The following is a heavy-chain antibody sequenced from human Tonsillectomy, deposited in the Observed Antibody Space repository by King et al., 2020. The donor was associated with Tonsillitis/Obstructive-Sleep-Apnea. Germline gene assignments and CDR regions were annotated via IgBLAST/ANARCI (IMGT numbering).Heavy chain of an antibody. CDR1: GFTFSSYE. Sequence: DVQLVESGGGLVQPGGSLRRSCAASGFTFSSYEMNWVRQAPGKGLEWVSYITRSGSAKYYADSVKGRFTISRDNAKNSLYLQMNSLRAEDTAVYYCARDLGCDYWGQGTLVTVSS. J-gene: IGHJ4*02. CDR3: ARDLGCDY. D-gene: IGHD3-16*01. V-gene: IGHV3-48*03. CDR2: ITRSGSAK.